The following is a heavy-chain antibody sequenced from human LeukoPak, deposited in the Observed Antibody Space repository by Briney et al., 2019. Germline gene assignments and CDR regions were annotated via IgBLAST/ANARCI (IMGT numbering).Heavy chain of an antibody. CDR1: GFPFTTYG. D-gene: IGHD5-18*01. CDR3: AKDRYSYAFEYSDS. V-gene: IGHV3-30*18. J-gene: IGHJ4*02. CDR2: ISYDGRNQ. Sequence: GTSLRLSCAASGFPFTTYGMHWVRQAPLKGLEWLAAISYDGRNQNYADSVKGRFTISRDNSKNTLSLQVSSLRTEDTAVYYCAKDRYSYAFEYSDSWGQGTLVTVSS.